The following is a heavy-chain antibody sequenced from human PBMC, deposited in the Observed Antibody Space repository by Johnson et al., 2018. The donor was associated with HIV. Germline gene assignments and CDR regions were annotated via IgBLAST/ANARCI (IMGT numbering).Heavy chain of an antibody. CDR3: ARAINDAFDI. CDR1: GFTVSSNY. Sequence: QVQLVESGGGLVQPGGSLRLSCAASGFTVSSNYMSWVRQAPGKGLEWVAFIRYDGSNKYYEDSVKGRFTIARDNSKNTLYLQMNSLRAEDTAVYFCARAINDAFDIWGQGTMVTVSP. CDR2: IRYDGSNK. J-gene: IGHJ3*02. V-gene: IGHV3-30*02.